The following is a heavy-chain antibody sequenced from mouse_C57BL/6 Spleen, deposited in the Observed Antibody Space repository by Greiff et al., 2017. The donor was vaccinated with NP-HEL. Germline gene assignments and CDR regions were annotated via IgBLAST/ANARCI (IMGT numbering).Heavy chain of an antibody. J-gene: IGHJ2*01. D-gene: IGHD1-1*01. V-gene: IGHV5-9-1*02. CDR1: GFTFSSYA. CDR2: ISSGGDYI. CDR3: TRDDHYYGSSYDY. Sequence: EVKVVESGEGLVKPGGSLKLSCAASGFTFSSYAMSWVRQTPEKRLEWVAYISSGGDYIYYADTVKGRFTISRDNARNTLYLQMSSLKSEDTAMYYCTRDDHYYGSSYDYWGQGTTLTVSS.